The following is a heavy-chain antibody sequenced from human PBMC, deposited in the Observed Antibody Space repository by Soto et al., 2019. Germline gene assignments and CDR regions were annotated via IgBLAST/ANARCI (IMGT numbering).Heavy chain of an antibody. Sequence: PGESLKISCKGSGYSFTSYWISGVRQMPGKGLEWIGRIDPSDSYTDYSPSFQGHVTISADKSISTAYLQWSSLKASDTAMYYCARHGTGLDARPDAFDIWGQGTMVTV. D-gene: IGHD6-19*01. V-gene: IGHV5-10-1*01. J-gene: IGHJ3*02. CDR3: ARHGTGLDARPDAFDI. CDR2: IDPSDSYT. CDR1: GYSFTSYW.